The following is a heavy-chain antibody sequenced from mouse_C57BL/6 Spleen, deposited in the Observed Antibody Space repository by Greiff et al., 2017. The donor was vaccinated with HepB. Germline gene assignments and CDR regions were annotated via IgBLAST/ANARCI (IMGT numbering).Heavy chain of an antibody. CDR2: IHPNSSST. D-gene: IGHD1-1*01. Sequence: QVQLQQSGAELVKPGASVKLSCKASGYTFTSYWMHWVKQRPGQGLEWMGMIHPNSSSTNYNEKFKSKATLTVDKSSSTAYMQLSSLTAEDSAVYVYARARELITTVVDIDYWGQGTTLTVSS. CDR3: ARARELITTVVDIDY. CDR1: GYTFTSYW. V-gene: IGHV1-64*01. J-gene: IGHJ2*01.